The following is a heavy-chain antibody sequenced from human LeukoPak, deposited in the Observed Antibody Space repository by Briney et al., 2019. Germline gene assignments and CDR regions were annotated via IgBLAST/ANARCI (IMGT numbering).Heavy chain of an antibody. CDR2: INPNSGGT. CDR3: ARMRYNWNYFDY. D-gene: IGHD1-20*01. V-gene: IGHV1-2*02. CDR1: GYTFTSYA. Sequence: ASVKVSCKASGYTFTSYAMNWVRQAPGQGLEWMGWINPNSGGTNYAQKFQGRVTMTRDTSISTAYMELSRLRSDDTAVYYCARMRYNWNYFDYWGQGTLVTVSS. J-gene: IGHJ4*02.